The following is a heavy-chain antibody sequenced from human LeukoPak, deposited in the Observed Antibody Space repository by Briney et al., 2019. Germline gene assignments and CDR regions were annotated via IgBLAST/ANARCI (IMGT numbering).Heavy chain of an antibody. CDR1: GGSISSSSYY. Sequence: SETLSLTCTVSGGSISSSSYYWGWIRQPPGKGLEWIGSIYYSGSTYYNPSLKSRVTISVDTSKNQFSLKLSSVTAADTAVYYCATLQYYYDSSGPHNFDYWGQGTLVTVSS. V-gene: IGHV4-39*07. D-gene: IGHD3-22*01. J-gene: IGHJ4*02. CDR3: ATLQYYYDSSGPHNFDY. CDR2: IYYSGST.